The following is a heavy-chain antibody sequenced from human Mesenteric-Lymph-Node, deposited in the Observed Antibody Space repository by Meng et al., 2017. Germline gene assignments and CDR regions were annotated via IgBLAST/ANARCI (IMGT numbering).Heavy chain of an antibody. Sequence: ASVKVSCKASGYTFTGYYMHWVRQAPGQGLEWMGWINPNSGGTNYAQKFQGRVTMTRDTSISTAYMELSRLRSDDTAVYYCARVATPYYYDSSGYYQRNAFDIWGQGTMVTVSS. CDR1: GYTFTGYY. D-gene: IGHD3-22*01. V-gene: IGHV1-2*02. CDR2: INPNSGGT. J-gene: IGHJ3*02. CDR3: ARVATPYYYDSSGYYQRNAFDI.